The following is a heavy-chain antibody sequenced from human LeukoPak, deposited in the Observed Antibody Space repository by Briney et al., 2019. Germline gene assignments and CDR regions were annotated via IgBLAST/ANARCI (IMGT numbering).Heavy chain of an antibody. D-gene: IGHD3-10*01. V-gene: IGHV4-4*02. Sequence: SETLSLTCAVSGGSISSSNWWSWVRQPPGKGLEWIGEILHRRSANYNASLESRVTISIDNSKKQFSLRLNSVIAADTAVYYCARDRWDVSGSLDSWGQGTLVTVSS. J-gene: IGHJ4*02. CDR1: GGSISSSNW. CDR2: ILHRRSA. CDR3: ARDRWDVSGSLDS.